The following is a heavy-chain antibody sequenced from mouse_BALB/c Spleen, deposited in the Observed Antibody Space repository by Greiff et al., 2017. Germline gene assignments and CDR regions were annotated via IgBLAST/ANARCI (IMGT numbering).Heavy chain of an antibody. J-gene: IGHJ3*01. V-gene: IGHV5-6-3*01. Sequence: EVKLMESGGGLVQPGGSLKLSCAASGFTFSSYGMSWVRQTPDKRLELVATINSNGGSTYYPDSVKGRFTISRDNAKNTLYLQMSSLKSEDTAMYYCARDHAWFAYWGQGTLVTVSA. CDR2: INSNGGST. CDR3: ARDHAWFAY. CDR1: GFTFSSYG.